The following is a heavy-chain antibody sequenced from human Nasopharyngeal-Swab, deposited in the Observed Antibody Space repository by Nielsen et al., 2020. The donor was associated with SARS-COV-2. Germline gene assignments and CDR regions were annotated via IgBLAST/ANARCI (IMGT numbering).Heavy chain of an antibody. CDR3: ASDLAYCGGDCYGNAFDI. V-gene: IGHV3-11*04. J-gene: IGHJ3*02. D-gene: IGHD2-21*02. Sequence: GESLKLSCAASGFTFSDYYMSWIRQAPGKGLEWVSYISSSGSTIYYADSVKGRFTISRDNAKNSLYLQMNSLRAEDTAVYYCASDLAYCGGDCYGNAFDIWGQGTMVTVSS. CDR1: GFTFSDYY. CDR2: ISSSGSTI.